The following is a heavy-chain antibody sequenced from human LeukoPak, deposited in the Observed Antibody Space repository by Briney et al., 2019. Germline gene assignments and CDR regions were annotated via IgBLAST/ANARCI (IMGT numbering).Heavy chain of an antibody. V-gene: IGHV1-46*01. CDR1: GYTLTSYY. CDR3: ARGTLRYFDF. J-gene: IGHJ4*02. Sequence: ASVKVSCKASGYTLTSYYMHWVRQAPGQGPEWMGVINPSGGRTTSYAQKIQGRVTMTRDTSMSTVNMELSSLGSEDTAVYYCARGTLRYFDFWGQGTLVTVSS. D-gene: IGHD3-9*01. CDR2: INPSGGRT.